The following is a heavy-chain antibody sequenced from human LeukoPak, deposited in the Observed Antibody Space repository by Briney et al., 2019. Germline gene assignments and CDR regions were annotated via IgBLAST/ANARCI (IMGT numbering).Heavy chain of an antibody. D-gene: IGHD6-6*01. CDR1: GYTFTGYY. J-gene: IGHJ6*03. Sequence: ASVKVSCKASGYTFTGYYMHWVRQAPGQGLEWMGRINPNSGGTNYAQKFQGRGTMTRDTSISTAYMELSRLRSDDTAVYYCARRGSSSFDYYYYYMDVWGKGTTVTVSS. V-gene: IGHV1-2*06. CDR2: INPNSGGT. CDR3: ARRGSSSFDYYYYYMDV.